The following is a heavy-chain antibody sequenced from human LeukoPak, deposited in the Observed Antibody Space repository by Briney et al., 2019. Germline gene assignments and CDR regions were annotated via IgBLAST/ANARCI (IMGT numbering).Heavy chain of an antibody. CDR1: GFTFSSYA. J-gene: IGHJ3*02. D-gene: IGHD5-12*01. CDR2: IRGSGDTT. CDR3: AKGRSGYDHDTFDI. V-gene: IGHV3-23*01. Sequence: GGSLRLSCTASGFTFSSYAMSWVRQPPGKGLEWVSAIRGSGDTTYYADSVKGRFTISRDNSRNTLYLQMNSLRADDTAVYYCAKGRSGYDHDTFDIWGQGTMVTVSS.